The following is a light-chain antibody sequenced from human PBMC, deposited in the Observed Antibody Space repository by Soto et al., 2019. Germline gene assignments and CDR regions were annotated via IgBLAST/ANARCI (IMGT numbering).Light chain of an antibody. CDR1: NSDIGGYNY. Sequence: QSALTQPASVSGSPGQSITISCTGTNSDIGGYNYVSWYQQHPGKAPKIMIYDVSNRPSGVSYRFSGSKSGNTASLTISGLQAEDEADYYCSSYTSRSTLGVFGGGTKLTVL. V-gene: IGLV2-14*03. CDR2: DVS. CDR3: SSYTSRSTLGV. J-gene: IGLJ2*01.